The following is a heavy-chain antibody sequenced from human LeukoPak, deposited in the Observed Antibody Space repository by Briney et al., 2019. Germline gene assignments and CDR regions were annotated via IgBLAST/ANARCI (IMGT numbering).Heavy chain of an antibody. CDR2: VSGSDDST. CDR3: AKEKSYNDAFDY. V-gene: IGHV3-23*01. Sequence: GGSLRLSCAAFGFTFSSYAMSWVRQAPGKGLEWVSGVSGSDDSTYYADSVKGRFTISRENSKNTLYLQMNSLRAEDTAVYYCAKEKSYNDAFDYWGQGTLVTVSS. D-gene: IGHD5-24*01. CDR1: GFTFSSYA. J-gene: IGHJ4*02.